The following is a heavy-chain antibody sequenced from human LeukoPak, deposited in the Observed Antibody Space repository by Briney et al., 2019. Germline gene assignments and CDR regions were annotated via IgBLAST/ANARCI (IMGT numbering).Heavy chain of an antibody. D-gene: IGHD1-1*01. J-gene: IGHJ4*02. CDR1: GFTFSSYG. CDR2: ISYDGSNK. CDR3: AGAWT. V-gene: IGHV3-30*03. Sequence: GGSLRLSCAASGFTFSSYGMHWVRQAPGKGLEWVAVISYDGSNKYYADSVKGRFTISRDNSKNTLYLQMNNLRAEDTALYYCAGAWTWGQGTLVTVSS.